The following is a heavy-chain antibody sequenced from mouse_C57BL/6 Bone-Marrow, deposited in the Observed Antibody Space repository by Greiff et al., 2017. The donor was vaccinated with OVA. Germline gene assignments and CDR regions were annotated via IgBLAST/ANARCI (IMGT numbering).Heavy chain of an antibody. CDR3: TTNWEDFDY. CDR1: GFNIKDDY. Sequence: EVKVVESGAELVRPGASVKLSCTASGFNIKDDYMHWVKQRPEQGLEWIGWIDPENGDTEYASKFQGKATITADTSSNTAYLQLSSLTSEDTAVYYCTTNWEDFDYWGQGTTLTVSS. D-gene: IGHD4-1*01. V-gene: IGHV14-4*01. J-gene: IGHJ2*01. CDR2: IDPENGDT.